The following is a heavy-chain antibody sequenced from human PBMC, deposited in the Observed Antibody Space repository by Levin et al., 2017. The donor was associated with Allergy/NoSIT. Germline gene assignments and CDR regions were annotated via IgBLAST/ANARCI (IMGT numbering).Heavy chain of an antibody. CDR3: ARARGASITDAFDI. D-gene: IGHD3-10*01. J-gene: IGHJ3*02. CDR2: ISYDGSNR. CDR1: GFTFSSYA. V-gene: IGHV3-30*04. Sequence: GGSLRLSCAASGFTFSSYAMHWVRQAPGKGLKWVAVISYDGSNRYYADSVKGRFTISRDYSKNTLYLQMNSLRAEDTAVYYCARARGASITDAFDIWGQGTMVTVSS.